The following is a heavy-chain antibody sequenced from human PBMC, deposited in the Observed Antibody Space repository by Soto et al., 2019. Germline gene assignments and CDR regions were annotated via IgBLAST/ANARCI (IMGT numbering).Heavy chain of an antibody. D-gene: IGHD2-8*02. CDR2: INAGNGNT. CDR3: GRDADHGLGTA. V-gene: IGHV1-3*01. CDR1: GYTFTSYA. Sequence: GASVKVSCKASGYTFTSYAMNWVRQAPGQRLEWMGWINAGNGNTKYSQKFQGRVTITRDTSASTAYMELSSLRSEDTAVYYCGRDADHGLGTAWARRSLVTVSS. J-gene: IGHJ5*02.